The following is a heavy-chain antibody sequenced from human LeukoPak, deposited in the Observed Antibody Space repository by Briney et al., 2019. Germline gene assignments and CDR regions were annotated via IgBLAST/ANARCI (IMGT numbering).Heavy chain of an antibody. CDR3: ARRYKITIFGVVIDWFDP. J-gene: IGHJ5*02. V-gene: IGHV4-34*01. CDR2: INHSGST. D-gene: IGHD3-3*01. CDR1: GGSFSGYY. Sequence: NPSETLSLTCAVYGGSFSGYYWSWIRQPPGKGLEWIGEINHSGSTNYNPSLKSRVTISVDTSKNQFSLKLSSVTAADTAVYYCARRYKITIFGVVIDWFDPWGQGTLVTVSS.